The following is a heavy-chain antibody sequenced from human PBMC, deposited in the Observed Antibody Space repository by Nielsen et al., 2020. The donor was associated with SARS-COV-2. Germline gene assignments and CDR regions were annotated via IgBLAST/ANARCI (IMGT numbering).Heavy chain of an antibody. Sequence: WIRQPPGKGLEWIGYIYYSGSTNYNPSLKSRVTISVDTSKNQFSLKLSSVTAADTAVYYCARGLGDGSGSYPVRALGYYYMDVWGKGTTVTVSS. CDR3: ARGLGDGSGSYPVRALGYYYMDV. CDR2: IYYSGST. V-gene: IGHV4-59*12. D-gene: IGHD3-10*01. J-gene: IGHJ6*03.